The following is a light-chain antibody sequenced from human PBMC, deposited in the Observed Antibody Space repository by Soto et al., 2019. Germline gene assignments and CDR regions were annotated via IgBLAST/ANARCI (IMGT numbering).Light chain of an antibody. J-gene: IGKJ4*01. CDR3: QQSKDFPLT. V-gene: IGKV1-12*01. Sequence: DLQMTPSPSFVSASVGDRVILTCRASQDIGSWFNWYQQKPGKAPNLLIYKASALQSGVPSKFTGSTSGAEFTRTISGLQPEDPATYFCQQSKDFPLTCGGGTKVEI. CDR1: QDIGSW. CDR2: KAS.